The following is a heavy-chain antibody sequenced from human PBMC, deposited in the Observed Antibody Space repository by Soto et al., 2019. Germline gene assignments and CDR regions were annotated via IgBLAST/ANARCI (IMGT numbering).Heavy chain of an antibody. Sequence: PSETLSLTCTVSGGSISSSSYYWGCIRQPPGKGLEWIGSIYYSGSTYYNPPLKSRVTISVDTSKNQFSLKLSSVTAADTAVYYCLVYDFWSGSRHWFDPWGQGTLVTVSS. CDR2: IYYSGST. D-gene: IGHD3-3*01. CDR1: GGSISSSSYY. J-gene: IGHJ5*02. CDR3: LVYDFWSGSRHWFDP. V-gene: IGHV4-39*01.